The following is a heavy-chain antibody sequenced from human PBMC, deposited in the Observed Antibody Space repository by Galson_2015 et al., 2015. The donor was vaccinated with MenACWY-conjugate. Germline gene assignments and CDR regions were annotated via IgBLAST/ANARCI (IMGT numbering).Heavy chain of an antibody. CDR2: ASGSGGVT. D-gene: IGHD3-22*01. Sequence: SLRLSCAASGFIFNKFAMTWIRQAPGTGLEWVSAASGSGGVTYHADSVKGRFTISRDNSKNTLYLQMNTLKAEDTAIYYCAKGPQYESSGHDSDYCESGGQRTQGAVSS. CDR1: GFIFNKFA. V-gene: IGHV3-23*01. CDR3: AKGPQYESSGHDSDYCES. J-gene: IGHJ4*02.